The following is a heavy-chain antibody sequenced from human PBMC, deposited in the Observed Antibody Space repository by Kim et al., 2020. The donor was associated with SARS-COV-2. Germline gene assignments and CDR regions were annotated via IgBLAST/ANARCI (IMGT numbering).Heavy chain of an antibody. CDR2: ISTSTGYI. V-gene: IGHV3-21*01. D-gene: IGHD3-3*01. Sequence: GGSLRLSCAASGFTFSNYAMNWVRQAPGKGLEWVSSISTSTGYIYYGDSMKGRFTISRDNAKNSLYLQMNSMGAEGAAVYYCWRGMYGDICSGHYPGSGMDVWGQGTTVTVSS. CDR3: WRGMYGDICSGHYPGSGMDV. J-gene: IGHJ6*02. CDR1: GFTFSNYA.